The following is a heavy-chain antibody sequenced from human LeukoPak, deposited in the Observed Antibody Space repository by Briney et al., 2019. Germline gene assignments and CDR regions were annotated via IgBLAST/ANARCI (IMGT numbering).Heavy chain of an antibody. Sequence: GGSLRLSCTASGFTFGDYAMSWFRQAPGKGLEWVGFIRSKAYGGTTEYAASVKGRFTISRDDSKSIAYLQMNSLRAEDTAVYYCAKNVYGSGSSYWYFDLWGRGTLVTVSS. CDR2: IRSKAYGGTT. V-gene: IGHV3-49*03. CDR3: AKNVYGSGSSYWYFDL. CDR1: GFTFGDYA. D-gene: IGHD3-10*01. J-gene: IGHJ2*01.